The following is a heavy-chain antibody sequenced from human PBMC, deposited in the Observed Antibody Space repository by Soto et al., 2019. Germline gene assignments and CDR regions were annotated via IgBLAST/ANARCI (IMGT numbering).Heavy chain of an antibody. Sequence: SETLSLTCAVYGGSFSGYYWSWIRQPPGKGLEWIGEINHSGSTNYNPSLKRRVTISVDTSKNQFSLKLSSVTAADTAVYYCARDGYSSSWNNWFDTWGQGTLVTVSS. CDR2: INHSGST. V-gene: IGHV4-34*01. CDR3: ARDGYSSSWNNWFDT. D-gene: IGHD6-13*01. CDR1: GGSFSGYY. J-gene: IGHJ5*02.